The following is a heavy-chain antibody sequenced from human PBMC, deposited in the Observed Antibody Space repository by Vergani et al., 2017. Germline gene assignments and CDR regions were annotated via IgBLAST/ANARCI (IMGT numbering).Heavy chain of an antibody. D-gene: IGHD3-3*01. Sequence: EVQLVESGGGLVKPGGSLRLSCAASGFTVSSNYMSWVRQAPGKGLEWVSVIYSGGSTYYADSVKGRFTISRDNSKNTLYLQMNSLRAEDTAVYYCARGGDDFWSGYFDYWGQGTLVTVSS. CDR3: ARGGDDFWSGYFDY. V-gene: IGHV3-66*02. CDR2: IYSGGST. CDR1: GFTVSSNY. J-gene: IGHJ4*02.